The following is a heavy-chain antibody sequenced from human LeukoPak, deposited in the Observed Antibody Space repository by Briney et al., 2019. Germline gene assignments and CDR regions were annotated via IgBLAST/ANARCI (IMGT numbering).Heavy chain of an antibody. CDR3: ATEIDYGDYVHNFDY. CDR1: GFTFSSYG. CDR2: ISYDGSIK. V-gene: IGHV3-30*03. J-gene: IGHJ4*02. Sequence: GRSLTLSCAASGFTFSSYGMHWVRQAPGKGLEWVAVISYDGSIKYYADSLKGRFTISRDNSKNTLSLQMNSLRAEDTAVYYCATEIDYGDYVHNFDYWGQGTLVTVSS. D-gene: IGHD4-17*01.